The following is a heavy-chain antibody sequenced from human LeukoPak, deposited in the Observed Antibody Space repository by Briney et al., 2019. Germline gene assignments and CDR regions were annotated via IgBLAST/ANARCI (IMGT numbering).Heavy chain of an antibody. CDR1: VGSFSGHY. D-gene: IGHD5-12*01. Sequence: SESLTLTCAVHVGSFSGHYWTSVRQPPRKRLEWIGEFYHSGRTNYNPSLKSRVTISVDTSKTQFSLKPSSVTAADTAVYYCARAFLRVLRIDPWGQGTLVTVSS. J-gene: IGHJ5*02. V-gene: IGHV4-34*01. CDR3: ARAFLRVLRIDP. CDR2: FYHSGRT.